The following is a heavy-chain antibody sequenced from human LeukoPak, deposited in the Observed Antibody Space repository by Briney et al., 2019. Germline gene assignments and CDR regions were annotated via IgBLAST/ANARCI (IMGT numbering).Heavy chain of an antibody. J-gene: IGHJ5*02. V-gene: IGHV1-69*06. CDR3: AKDSSGYYPNWFDP. Sequence: SVKVSCKASGGTFISYASSWVRQAPGQGLEWMGRIIPIFGTANYAQKFQGRVTITADKSTSTAYMELSSLRSEDTAVYYCAKDSSGYYPNWFDPWGQGTLVTVPS. D-gene: IGHD3-22*01. CDR2: IIPIFGTA. CDR1: GGTFISYA.